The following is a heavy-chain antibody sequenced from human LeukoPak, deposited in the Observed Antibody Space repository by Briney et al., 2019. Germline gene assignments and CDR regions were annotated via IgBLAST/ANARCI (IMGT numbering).Heavy chain of an antibody. V-gene: IGHV4-59*01. CDR3: TRGAGWLIDY. CDR1: GFTFSSYA. J-gene: IGHJ4*02. CDR2: FYNSGRS. Sequence: GSLRLSCAASGFTFSSYAMSWVRQPPGKGLEWIGYFYNSGRSTYNPSLKSRVTISADTSKNHFSLKLNSVTTADTAVYYCTRGAGWLIDYWGQGILVTVSS. D-gene: IGHD3-16*01.